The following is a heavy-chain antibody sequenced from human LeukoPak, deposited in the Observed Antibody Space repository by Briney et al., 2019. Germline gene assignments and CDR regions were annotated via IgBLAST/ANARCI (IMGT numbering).Heavy chain of an antibody. CDR3: AVVVPAAMRTVFDY. Sequence: ASVKVSCKASGYTFTSYGISRVRQSPGQGLEWTGWISAYNGNTNYAQKLQGRVTMTTDTSTSTAYMELRSLRSDDTAVYYCAVVVPAAMRTVFDYWGQGTLVTVSS. V-gene: IGHV1-18*01. CDR2: ISAYNGNT. CDR1: GYTFTSYG. J-gene: IGHJ4*02. D-gene: IGHD2-2*01.